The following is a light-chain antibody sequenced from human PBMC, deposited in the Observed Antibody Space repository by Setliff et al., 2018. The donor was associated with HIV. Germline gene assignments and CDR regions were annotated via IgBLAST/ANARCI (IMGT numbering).Light chain of an antibody. J-gene: IGLJ2*01. CDR1: SSDVGSFDY. CDR3: SSFTHTIAPVV. Sequence: QSVLTQPASVSGSPGQSITITCTGTSSDVGSFDYVSWYQQHPGKAPKLMIYEVTYRPSGVSDRFSGSKSGNTASLTISGLQAEDEADYYCSSFTHTIAPVVFGGGTKVTV. CDR2: EVT. V-gene: IGLV2-14*01.